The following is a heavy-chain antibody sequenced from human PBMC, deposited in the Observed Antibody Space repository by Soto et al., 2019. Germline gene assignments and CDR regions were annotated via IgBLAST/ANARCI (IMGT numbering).Heavy chain of an antibody. CDR3: ARFGFGDTAMVFFDY. CDR1: GFSFSSYW. J-gene: IGHJ4*02. V-gene: IGHV5-51*01. D-gene: IGHD5-18*01. CDR2: IYPSDSDT. Sequence: PGESLKISCKGSGFSFSSYWIGWVRQMPGKGLEWMGIIYPSDSDTRYSPSFQGQVTISADKSINTAYLQWSSLKASDTAMYYCARFGFGDTAMVFFDYWGQGTLVTVSS.